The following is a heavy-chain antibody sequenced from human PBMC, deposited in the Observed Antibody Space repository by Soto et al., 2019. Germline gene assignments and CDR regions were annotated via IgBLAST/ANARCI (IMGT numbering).Heavy chain of an antibody. J-gene: IGHJ6*02. CDR1: GYTFTSYY. CDR3: ARDPYHVLMVNAPNLYGMDV. CDR2: INPSGGST. D-gene: IGHD2-8*01. Sequence: ASVKVSCKASGYTFTSYYMHWVRQAPGQGLEWMGIINPSGGSTTYAQKFQGRLTMTTDTSTTTAYMELRSLRSDDTAVYYCARDPYHVLMVNAPNLYGMDVWGQGTTVTVSS. V-gene: IGHV1-46*01.